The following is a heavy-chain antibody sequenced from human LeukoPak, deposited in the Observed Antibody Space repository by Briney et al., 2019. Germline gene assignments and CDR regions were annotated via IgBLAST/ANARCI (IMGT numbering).Heavy chain of an antibody. D-gene: IGHD4-17*01. CDR2: ISYDGSNK. V-gene: IGHV3-30*04. Sequence: RGSLRLYCAASGFTFSSYAMHWVRQAPGKGLEGVAVISYDGSNKYYADSVKGRFTISRDNSKNTLYLQMNSLRAEDTAVYYCAREGSLDYGDYSYYFDYWGQGTLVTVSS. CDR1: GFTFSSYA. J-gene: IGHJ4*02. CDR3: AREGSLDYGDYSYYFDY.